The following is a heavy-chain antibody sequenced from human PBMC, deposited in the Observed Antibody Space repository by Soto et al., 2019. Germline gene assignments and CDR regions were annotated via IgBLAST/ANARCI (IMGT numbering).Heavy chain of an antibody. CDR3: AREERGYSYGSYYFDY. D-gene: IGHD5-18*01. CDR2: IWYDGSNK. Sequence: GGSLRLSCAASGFTFSSYGMHWVRQAPGKGLEWVAVIWYDGSNKYYADSVKGRFTISRDNSKNTLYLQMNSLRAEDTAVYYCAREERGYSYGSYYFDYWGQGTLVTVSS. J-gene: IGHJ4*02. V-gene: IGHV3-33*01. CDR1: GFTFSSYG.